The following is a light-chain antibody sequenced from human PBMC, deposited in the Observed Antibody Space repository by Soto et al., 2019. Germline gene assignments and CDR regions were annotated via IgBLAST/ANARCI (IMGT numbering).Light chain of an antibody. CDR2: VNS. V-gene: IGLV1-40*01. CDR1: SSNIGAGYD. Sequence: QSVLTQPPSVSGAPGQRVTISCTGSSSNIGAGYDVHWYQQLPGTAPKLLISVNSNRPSEVPGRFSGSKSGTSASLAITGLQAEYEADYYCQSYDSSLSGRVFGGGTKLTVL. J-gene: IGLJ2*01. CDR3: QSYDSSLSGRV.